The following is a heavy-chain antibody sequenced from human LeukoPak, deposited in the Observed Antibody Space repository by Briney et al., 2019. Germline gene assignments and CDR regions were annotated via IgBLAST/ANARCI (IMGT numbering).Heavy chain of an antibody. Sequence: SETLSLTCTVSGGSISSGGYYWSWIRQHPGKGLEWIGYIYYSGCTYYNPSLKSRVTISVDTSKNQFSLKLSSVTAADTAVYYCARVPRGGVRGVIKYYFDYWGQGTLVTVSS. V-gene: IGHV4-31*03. D-gene: IGHD3-10*01. CDR2: IYYSGCT. CDR1: GGSISSGGYY. CDR3: ARVPRGGVRGVIKYYFDY. J-gene: IGHJ4*02.